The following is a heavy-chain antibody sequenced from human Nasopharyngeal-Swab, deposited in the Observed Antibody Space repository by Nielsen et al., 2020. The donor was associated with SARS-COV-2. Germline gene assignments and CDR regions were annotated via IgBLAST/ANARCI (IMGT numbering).Heavy chain of an antibody. CDR2: ISYDGSNK. CDR1: GFTFSSYG. D-gene: IGHD1-26*01. J-gene: IGHJ4*02. V-gene: IGHV3-30*03. CDR3: ARKRPGVGEGSYYFDY. Sequence: GESLQISCAASGFTFSSYGMHWVRQAPGKGLEWVAVISYDGSNKYYADSVKGRFTISRDNSKNTLYLQMNSLRAEDTAVYYCARKRPGVGEGSYYFDYWGQGTLVTVSS.